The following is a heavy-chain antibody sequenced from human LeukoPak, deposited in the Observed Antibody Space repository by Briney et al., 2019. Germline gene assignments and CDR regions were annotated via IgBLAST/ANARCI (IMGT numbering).Heavy chain of an antibody. CDR2: ISSSGSTI. D-gene: IGHD3-22*01. CDR1: GFTFSSYA. CDR3: ARERGEEDYYDSSGYYYGFEFDY. J-gene: IGHJ4*02. Sequence: GGSLRLSCAASGFTFSSYAMSWVRQAPGKGLEWVSYISSSGSTIYYADSVKGRFTISRDNAKNSLYLQMNSLRAEDTAVYYCARERGEEDYYDSSGYYYGFEFDYWGQGTLVTVSS. V-gene: IGHV3-48*04.